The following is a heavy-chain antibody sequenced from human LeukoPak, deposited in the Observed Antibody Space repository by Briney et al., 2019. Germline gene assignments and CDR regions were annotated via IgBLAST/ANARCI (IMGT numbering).Heavy chain of an antibody. Sequence: GGSLRLSCAASGFTFSTYGMHWVRQATGKGLEWVSAIGTAGDTYYPGSVKGRFTISRENAKNSLYLQMNSLRAGDTAVYYCAREANSDDSSGSFDYWGQGTLVTVSS. V-gene: IGHV3-13*01. J-gene: IGHJ4*02. CDR2: IGTAGDT. D-gene: IGHD3-22*01. CDR1: GFTFSTYG. CDR3: AREANSDDSSGSFDY.